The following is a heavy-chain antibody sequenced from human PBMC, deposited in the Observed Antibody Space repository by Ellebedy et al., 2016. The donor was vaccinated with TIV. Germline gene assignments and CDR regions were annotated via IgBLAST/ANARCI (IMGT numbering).Heavy chain of an antibody. CDR3: ARGFLSKWLDP. Sequence: MPSETLSLTCTVSSGSTSTYYWTWIRQTPGKGLEWIGNFYYSGSPNYNPSLKSRVTISLDTSKKPFSLNLDSVTAADTAVYYCARGFLSKWLDPWGRGTLVTVSS. CDR2: FYYSGSP. CDR1: SGSTSTYY. J-gene: IGHJ5*02. V-gene: IGHV4-59*01.